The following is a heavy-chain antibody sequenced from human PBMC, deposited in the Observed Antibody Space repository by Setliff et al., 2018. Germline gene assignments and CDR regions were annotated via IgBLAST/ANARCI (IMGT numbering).Heavy chain of an antibody. J-gene: IGHJ6*03. Sequence: ASVKVSCKASGYTFSRYGISWVRQAPGQGLEWMGWISAYNGNTNYARKFQGRVTIITDESTSTAYMQLSSLGSEDTAVYYCVREGVDSRSSTDYRYYMDVWGKGTTVTVSS. CDR2: ISAYNGNT. CDR3: VREGVDSRSSTDYRYYMDV. D-gene: IGHD3-22*01. V-gene: IGHV1-18*01. CDR1: GYTFSRYG.